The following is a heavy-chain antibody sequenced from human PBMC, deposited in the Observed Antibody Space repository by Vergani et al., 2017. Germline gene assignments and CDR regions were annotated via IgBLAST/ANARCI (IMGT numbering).Heavy chain of an antibody. CDR3: AIGTDYYASSGYYLDY. D-gene: IGHD3-22*01. J-gene: IGHJ4*02. Sequence: QVQLVQSGSEVRKPGASVKVSCQVSGYSLTELTIHWVRQAPGKGREWRGGFDPEHGEVTFAHHLQGRVTMTEDRSTDTAYRELSSLRPEDTALYYCAIGTDYYASSGYYLDYWGQGTLVTVSS. V-gene: IGHV1-24*01. CDR2: FDPEHGEV. CDR1: GYSLTELT.